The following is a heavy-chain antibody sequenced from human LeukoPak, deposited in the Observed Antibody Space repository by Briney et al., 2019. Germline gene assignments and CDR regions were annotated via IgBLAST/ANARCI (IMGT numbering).Heavy chain of an antibody. CDR3: ARDLRAVAGLYYFDY. CDR2: ISYTGNT. D-gene: IGHD6-19*01. CDR1: GGSISSYY. Sequence: SETLSLTCTVSGGSISSYYWSWIRQPPGKGLEWIGYISYTGNTHYNPSLKSRITISVDTSKNQFSLKLSSVTAADTAVYYCARDLRAVAGLYYFDYWGQGTLVTVSS. J-gene: IGHJ4*02. V-gene: IGHV4-59*12.